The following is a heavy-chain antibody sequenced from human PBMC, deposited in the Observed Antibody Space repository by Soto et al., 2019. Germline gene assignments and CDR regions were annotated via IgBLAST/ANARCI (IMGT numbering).Heavy chain of an antibody. CDR1: GFTFSSYG. CDR3: ARDDSSSWYYYYGMDV. CDR2: IWYDGSNK. J-gene: IGHJ6*02. Sequence: GGSLRLSCAASGFTFSSYGMHWVRQAPGKGLEWVAVIWYDGSNKYYADSVKGRFTISRDNSKNTLYLQMNSLRAEDTAVYYCARDDSSSWYYYYGMDVWGQGTTVTVSS. D-gene: IGHD6-13*01. V-gene: IGHV3-33*01.